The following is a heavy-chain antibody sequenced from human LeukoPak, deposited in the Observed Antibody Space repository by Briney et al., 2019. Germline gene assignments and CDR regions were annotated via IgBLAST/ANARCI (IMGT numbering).Heavy chain of an antibody. CDR2: INHSGST. D-gene: IGHD3-22*01. V-gene: IGHV4-34*01. Sequence: SETLSLTCAVYGGSFSGYYWSWIRQPPGKGLEWIGEINHSGSTNYNPSLKSRVTISVDTSKNQFSLKLSSVTAADTAVYYCARLSHYSDSSGYYLGSYYFDYWGQGTLVTVSS. CDR1: GGSFSGYY. J-gene: IGHJ4*02. CDR3: ARLSHYSDSSGYYLGSYYFDY.